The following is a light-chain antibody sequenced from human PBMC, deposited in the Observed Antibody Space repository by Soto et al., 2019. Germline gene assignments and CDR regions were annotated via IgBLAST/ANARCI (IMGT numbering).Light chain of an antibody. V-gene: IGKV3-11*01. J-gene: IGKJ1*01. Sequence: EIVLTQSPATLPLSPGEGATLSCRASQSVSSYLAWYQQKPGQAPGLLIYDASNRATGIPARFSGSGSGTDFTLTISSLEPEDFAVYYCQQRSNWPVTFGLGTKV. CDR3: QQRSNWPVT. CDR1: QSVSSY. CDR2: DAS.